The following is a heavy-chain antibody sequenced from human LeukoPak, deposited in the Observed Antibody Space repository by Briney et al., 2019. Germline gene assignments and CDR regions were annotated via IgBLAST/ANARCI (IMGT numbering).Heavy chain of an antibody. Sequence: GGSLRPSCAASGFTFSSYAMHWVRQAPGKGLEWVAIISYDGSNKYYADSVKGRFTISRDNSKNTLYLQMNSLRAEDTAVYYCARTQMTTVTCFDYWGQGTLVTVSS. J-gene: IGHJ4*02. CDR3: ARTQMTTVTCFDY. CDR2: ISYDGSNK. V-gene: IGHV3-30*04. CDR1: GFTFSSYA. D-gene: IGHD4-17*01.